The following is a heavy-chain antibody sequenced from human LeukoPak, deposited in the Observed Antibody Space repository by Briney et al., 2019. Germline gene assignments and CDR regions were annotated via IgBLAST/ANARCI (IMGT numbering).Heavy chain of an antibody. CDR1: GFTFSSYE. V-gene: IGHV3-7*01. CDR3: TGNYYGSGSYADFDY. D-gene: IGHD3-10*01. CDR2: IRADGSAQ. J-gene: IGHJ4*02. Sequence: GGSLRLSCAASGFTFSSYEMNWVRQAPGKGLEWVGSIRADGSAQFYVDSVRGRFTISRDNAKDSLYLQMNSLRAEDTAVYYCTGNYYGSGSYADFDYWGQGTLVTVSS.